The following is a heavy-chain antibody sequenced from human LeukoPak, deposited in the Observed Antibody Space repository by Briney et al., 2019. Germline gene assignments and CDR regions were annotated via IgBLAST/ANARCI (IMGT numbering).Heavy chain of an antibody. CDR1: GYTFTGYY. Sequence: ASVKVSCKASGYTFTGYYMHWVRQAPGQGLEWMGIINPSGGSTSYAQKFQGRVTMTRDTSTSTVYMELSSLRSEDTAVYYCARGGLTMVRGALTDFDYWGQGTLVTVSS. J-gene: IGHJ4*02. CDR3: ARGGLTMVRGALTDFDY. V-gene: IGHV1-46*01. D-gene: IGHD3-10*01. CDR2: INPSGGST.